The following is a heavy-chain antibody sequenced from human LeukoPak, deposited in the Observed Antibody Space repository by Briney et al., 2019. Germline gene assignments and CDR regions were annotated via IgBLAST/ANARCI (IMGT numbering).Heavy chain of an antibody. J-gene: IGHJ3*02. V-gene: IGHV1-69*06. D-gene: IGHD3-10*01. CDR1: GGTFSSYA. CDR2: IIPIFGTT. CDR3: AREVRYHEWGIGAFDI. Sequence: GASVKVSCKASGGTFSSYAISWVRQAPGQGLEWMGGIIPIFGTTNFAQKFQDRVIFTADKSSTTAYMELSRLKSEDTAVYYCAREVRYHEWGIGAFDIWGQGTMVTVSS.